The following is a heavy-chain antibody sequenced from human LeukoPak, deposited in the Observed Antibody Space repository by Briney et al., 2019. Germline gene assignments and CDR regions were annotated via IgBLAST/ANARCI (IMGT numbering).Heavy chain of an antibody. CDR3: ANGAAADLGFDP. J-gene: IGHJ5*02. Sequence: GGSLRLSCAASGFTFSSYGMHWVRQAPGKGLEWVAVISYDGSNKYYADSVKGRFTISRDNSKNPLYLQMNSLRAEDTAVYYCANGAAADLGFDPWGQGTLVTVSS. D-gene: IGHD6-13*01. V-gene: IGHV3-30*18. CDR2: ISYDGSNK. CDR1: GFTFSSYG.